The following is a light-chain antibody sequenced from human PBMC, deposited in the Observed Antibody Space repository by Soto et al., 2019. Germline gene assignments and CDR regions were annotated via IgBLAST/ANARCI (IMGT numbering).Light chain of an antibody. J-gene: IGKJ5*01. V-gene: IGKV3-15*01. CDR3: QKYNNWPPT. Sequence: EMVKTQSPATLSVSPGERATLSCRATQSVSSNLAWYQQKPGQAPRLLIYGASTRATGIPARFSGSRSGTEFTLTISSLQSEDFAVYYCQKYNNWPPTFGQGTRLEIK. CDR2: GAS. CDR1: QSVSSN.